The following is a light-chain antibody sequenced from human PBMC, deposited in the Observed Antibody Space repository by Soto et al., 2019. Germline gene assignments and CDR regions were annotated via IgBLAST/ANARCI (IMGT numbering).Light chain of an antibody. Sequence: QSALTQPASVSGSPGQSITISCTGTSSDVGGYNYVSWYQQHPGKAPKLMIYDVSNRPSGVSNRFSGSKSGNTASLTISGLQAEDEADYYCSSYTSSSILYVFGTGTNHRP. V-gene: IGLV2-14*01. J-gene: IGLJ1*01. CDR3: SSYTSSSILYV. CDR1: SSDVGGYNY. CDR2: DVS.